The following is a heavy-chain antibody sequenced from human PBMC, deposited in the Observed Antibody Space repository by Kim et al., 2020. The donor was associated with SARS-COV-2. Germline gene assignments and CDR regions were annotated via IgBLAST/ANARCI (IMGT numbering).Heavy chain of an antibody. Sequence: GGSLRLSCAASGFTFSSYAMHWVRQAPGKGLEWVAVISYDGSNKYYADSVKGRFTISRDNSKNTLYLQMNSLRAEDTAVYYCARDQMTTVTSYFDYWGQGTLVTVSS. V-gene: IGHV3-30-3*01. D-gene: IGHD4-17*01. CDR1: GFTFSSYA. CDR2: ISYDGSNK. J-gene: IGHJ4*02. CDR3: ARDQMTTVTSYFDY.